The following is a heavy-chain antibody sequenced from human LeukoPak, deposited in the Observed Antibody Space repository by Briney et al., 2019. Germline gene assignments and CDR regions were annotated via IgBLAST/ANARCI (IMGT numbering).Heavy chain of an antibody. D-gene: IGHD6-13*01. J-gene: IGHJ4*02. CDR1: GFTFSSYA. Sequence: PGGSLRLSCAASGFTFSSYAMSWVRQAPGKGLEWVSVISGGGGITNYADSVKGRFTISRDNAKNTVYLQMNSLTAEDTAVYYCAGDNIAAAGRCFDYWGQGTLVTVSS. CDR2: ISGGGGIT. V-gene: IGHV3-23*01. CDR3: AGDNIAAAGRCFDY.